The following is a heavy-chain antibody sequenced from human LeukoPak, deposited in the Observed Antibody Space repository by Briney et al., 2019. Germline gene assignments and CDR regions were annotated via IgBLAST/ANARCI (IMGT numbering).Heavy chain of an antibody. CDR3: ARGRPYNSGVPPWFDP. CDR1: GDSISSPNW. J-gene: IGHJ5*02. V-gene: IGHV4-4*02. CDR2: IYHSGST. D-gene: IGHD6-19*01. Sequence: SGTLSLTCAVSGDSISSPNWWSWVRQPPGKGLEWIGEIYHSGSTNYNPSLTSRVTISLDTSKNQFSLTMNSVTAADTALYYCARGRPYNSGVPPWFDPWGQGTLVTVSS.